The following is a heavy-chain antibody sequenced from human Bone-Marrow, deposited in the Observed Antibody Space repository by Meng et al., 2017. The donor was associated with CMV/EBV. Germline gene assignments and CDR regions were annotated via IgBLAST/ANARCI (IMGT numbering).Heavy chain of an antibody. CDR1: GYSFTSYW. CDR2: IYPGDSDT. CDR3: ARQRYYYDSSGDDYYYYGMDV. Sequence: GGSLRLSCKGSGYSFTSYWIGWVRQMPGKGLEWMGIIYPGDSDTRYSPSFQGQATISADKSISTAYLQWSSLKASDTAMYYCARQRYYYDSSGDDYYYYGMDVWGQGTTVTVSS. J-gene: IGHJ6*02. V-gene: IGHV5-51*01. D-gene: IGHD3-22*01.